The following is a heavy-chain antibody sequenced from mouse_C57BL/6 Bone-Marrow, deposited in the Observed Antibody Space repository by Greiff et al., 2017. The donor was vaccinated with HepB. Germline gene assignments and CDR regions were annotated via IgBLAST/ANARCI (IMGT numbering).Heavy chain of an antibody. CDR2: ISYSGST. CDR1: GYSITSDY. D-gene: IGHD1-1*01. CDR3: ARIPSYYYGSSFYYAMDY. J-gene: IGHJ4*01. V-gene: IGHV3-8*01. Sequence: EVKLQESGPGLAKPSQTLSLTCSVTGYSITSDYWNWIRKFPGNKLEYMGYISYSGSTYYNPSLKSRISITRDTSKNQYYLQLNSVTTEDTATYYCARIPSYYYGSSFYYAMDYWGQGTSVTVSS.